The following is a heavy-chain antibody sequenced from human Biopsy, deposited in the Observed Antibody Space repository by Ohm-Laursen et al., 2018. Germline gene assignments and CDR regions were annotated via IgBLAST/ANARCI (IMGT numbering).Heavy chain of an antibody. Sequence: LSLTCAASGFTFTDYWMIWVRRAPGKGLEWVANIKQDGSEKNYVDSVKGRFTITRDNAKNSLYLQMNSLRVEDTAVYYCARPKSRRALDVWGQGTMVTVSS. V-gene: IGHV3-7*01. CDR1: GFTFTDYW. D-gene: IGHD2-2*01. CDR2: IKQDGSEK. CDR3: ARPKSRRALDV. J-gene: IGHJ3*01.